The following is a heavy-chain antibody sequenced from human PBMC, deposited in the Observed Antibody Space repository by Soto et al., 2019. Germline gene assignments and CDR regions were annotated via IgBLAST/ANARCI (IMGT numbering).Heavy chain of an antibody. V-gene: IGHV4-61*01. D-gene: IGHD6-19*01. CDR2: IYYSGIT. CDR1: GGSVSSGSYF. J-gene: IGHJ4*02. CDR3: AREVYRSGWYGGYFDS. Sequence: PSETLSLTCTVSGGSVSSGSYFWSWIRQPPGKGLEWIGYIYYSGITNYNPSLKSRVTIPVDTSKNQFSLKLSSVTAADTAVYYCAREVYRSGWYGGYFDSWGQGTLVTVSS.